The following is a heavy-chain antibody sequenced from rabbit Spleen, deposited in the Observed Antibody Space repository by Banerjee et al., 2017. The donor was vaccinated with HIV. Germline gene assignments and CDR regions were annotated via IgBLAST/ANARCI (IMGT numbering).Heavy chain of an antibody. CDR1: GVSFSSSH. Sequence: QSLEESGGDLVKPGASLTLTCTASGVSFSSSHMNWVRQAPGKGLEWISCIVGSSSGFTYSATWAKGRFTCSKTSSTTVTLQMTSLTVADTATYFCARDTGSSFSSYGMDLWGPGTLVTVS. V-gene: IGHV1S40*01. CDR2: IVGSSSGFT. CDR3: ARDTGSSFSSYGMDL. D-gene: IGHD8-1*01. J-gene: IGHJ6*01.